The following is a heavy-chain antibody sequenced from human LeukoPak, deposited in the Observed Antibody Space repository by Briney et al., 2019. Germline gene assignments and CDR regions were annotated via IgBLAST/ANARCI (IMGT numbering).Heavy chain of an antibody. CDR1: GFSFSSYA. V-gene: IGHV3-30-3*01. CDR2: ISYDGSNK. D-gene: IGHD6-19*01. CDR3: ARDAEGSGYSSGSLDY. Sequence: GGSLTLSCAASGFSFSSYAMEWVRQAPARRLEWGAVISYDGSNKYYTHSLKGRFTISRDNSKNTLYMQMNSLGAEETAVYYCARDAEGSGYSSGSLDYWGQGILVTVSS. J-gene: IGHJ4*02.